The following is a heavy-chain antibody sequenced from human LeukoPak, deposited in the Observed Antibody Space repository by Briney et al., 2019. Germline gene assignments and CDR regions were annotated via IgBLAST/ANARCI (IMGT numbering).Heavy chain of an antibody. D-gene: IGHD3-3*01. V-gene: IGHV3-23*01. CDR3: ARDQDFWSGYNWFDP. J-gene: IGHJ5*02. CDR1: GFTFSSYA. Sequence: QTGGSLRLSCAASGFTFSSYAMSWVRQAPGKGLEWVSAISGSGGSTYYADSVKGRFTISRDNSKNTLYLQMNSLRDEDTAVYYCARDQDFWSGYNWFDPWGQGTLVTVSS. CDR2: ISGSGGST.